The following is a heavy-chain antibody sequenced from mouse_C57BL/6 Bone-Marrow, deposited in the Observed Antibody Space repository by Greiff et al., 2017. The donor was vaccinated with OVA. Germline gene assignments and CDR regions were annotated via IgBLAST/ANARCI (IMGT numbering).Heavy chain of an antibody. D-gene: IGHD2-3*01. V-gene: IGHV1-81*01. J-gene: IGHJ2*01. Sequence: VKLMESGAELARPGASVKLSCKASGYTFTSYGLSWVKQRTGQGLEWIGEIYPRSGNTYYNEKFKGKATLTADKSSSTAYMELRSLTSEDSAVYFCAIYGMWLLDYWGQGTTLTVSS. CDR2: IYPRSGNT. CDR1: GYTFTSYG. CDR3: AIYGMWLLDY.